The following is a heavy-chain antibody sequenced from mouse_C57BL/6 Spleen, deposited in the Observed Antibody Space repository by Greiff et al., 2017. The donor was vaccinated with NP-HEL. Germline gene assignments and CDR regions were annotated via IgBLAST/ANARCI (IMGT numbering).Heavy chain of an antibody. V-gene: IGHV1-55*01. D-gene: IGHD1-1*01. CDR1: GYTFTSYW. Sequence: QVHVKQSGAELVKPGASVKMSCKASGYTFTSYWITWVKQRPGQGLEWIGDIYPGSGSTNYNEKFKSKATLTVDTSSSTAYMQLSSLTSEDSAVYYCARLLRGYFDVWGTGTTVTVSS. CDR2: IYPGSGST. J-gene: IGHJ1*03. CDR3: ARLLRGYFDV.